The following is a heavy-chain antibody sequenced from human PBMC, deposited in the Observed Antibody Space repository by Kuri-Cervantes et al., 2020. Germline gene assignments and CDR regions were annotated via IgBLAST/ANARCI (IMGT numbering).Heavy chain of an antibody. J-gene: IGHJ6*03. D-gene: IGHD2-15*01. V-gene: IGHV3-7*01. CDR2: IKHDGSEK. CDR1: GFTFNSYW. Sequence: GESLKISCAASGFTFNSYWMSWVRQAPGKGLEWVANIKHDGSEKNYVDSVKGRFSISRDNAKNSLYLQMNSLRAEDTAVYYCARGVVAVPGDYWYYYMDVWGKGTTVTVSS. CDR3: ARGVVAVPGDYWYYYMDV.